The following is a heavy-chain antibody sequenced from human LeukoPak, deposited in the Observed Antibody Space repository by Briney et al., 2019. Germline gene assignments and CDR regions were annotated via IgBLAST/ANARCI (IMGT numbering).Heavy chain of an antibody. V-gene: IGHV3-21*01. CDR2: ISSSSSYI. CDR1: GFTFSSYS. CDR3: ARDATYYYDSSGYYYFDY. J-gene: IGHJ4*02. Sequence: GGSLRLSCAASGFTFSSYSMNWVRQAPGKGLEWVSSISSSSSYIYYAGSVKCRFTISRDNAKNSLYLQMNSLRAEDTAVYYCARDATYYYDSSGYYYFDYWGQGTLVAVSS. D-gene: IGHD3-22*01.